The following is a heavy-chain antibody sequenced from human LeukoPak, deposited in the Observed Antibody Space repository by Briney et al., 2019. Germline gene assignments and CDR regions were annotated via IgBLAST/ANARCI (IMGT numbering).Heavy chain of an antibody. Sequence: SVPVTFKCSGSTFRTYAFSWVGQAPGQGLEWVGRIVPILGTANYAQNFQGRVTITADRSTTTAYMELSILRAEDTAVYYCARANRNGSWPHCFDYWGQGTLVTVSS. CDR3: ARANRNGSWPHCFDY. CDR2: IVPILGTA. D-gene: IGHD1-14*01. V-gene: IGHV1-69*04. CDR1: GSTFRTYA. J-gene: IGHJ4*02.